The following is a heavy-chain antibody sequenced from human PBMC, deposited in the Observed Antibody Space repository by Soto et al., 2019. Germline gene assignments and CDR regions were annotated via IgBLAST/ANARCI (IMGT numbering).Heavy chain of an antibody. D-gene: IGHD4-17*01. CDR1: GYTFTSYY. V-gene: IGHV1-46*01. CDR3: ARDLTTVTTWGPYYYYYGMDV. CDR2: INPRGGST. Sequence: QVQLVQSGAEVKKPGASVKVSCKASGYTFTSYYMHWVRQAPGQGLEWMGIINPRGGSTSYAQKFQGRGTMTRDTSTSTVYMELSSLRSEDTAVYYCARDLTTVTTWGPYYYYYGMDVWGQGTTVTVSS. J-gene: IGHJ6*02.